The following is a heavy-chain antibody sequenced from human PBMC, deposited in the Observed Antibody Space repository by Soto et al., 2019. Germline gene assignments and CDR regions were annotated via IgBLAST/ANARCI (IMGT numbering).Heavy chain of an antibody. J-gene: IGHJ6*03. D-gene: IGHD6-6*01. CDR3: ARDHSSSATGNYYYYMDV. V-gene: IGHV4-59*01. Sequence: SETLSLTCTVSGGSISSYYWSWIRQPTGKGLEWIGYIYYSGSTNYNPSLKSRVTISVDTSKNQFSLKLSSVTAADTAVYYCARDHSSSATGNYYYYMDVWGKGTTVTVSS. CDR2: IYYSGST. CDR1: GGSISSYY.